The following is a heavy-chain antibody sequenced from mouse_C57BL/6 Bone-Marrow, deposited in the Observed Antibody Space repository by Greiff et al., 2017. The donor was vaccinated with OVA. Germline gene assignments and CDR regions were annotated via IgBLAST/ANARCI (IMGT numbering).Heavy chain of an antibody. CDR1: GFNIKDDY. V-gene: IGHV14-4*01. CDR3: TTYRY. Sequence: VQLKQSGAELVRPGASVKLSCTASGFNIKDDYMHWVKERPEQGLEWIGWIDPENGDTEYASKFQDKATITADTSSKTVYLHLSSLTSEDTAVYYCTTYRYWGQGTTLTVSS. CDR2: IDPENGDT. J-gene: IGHJ2*01.